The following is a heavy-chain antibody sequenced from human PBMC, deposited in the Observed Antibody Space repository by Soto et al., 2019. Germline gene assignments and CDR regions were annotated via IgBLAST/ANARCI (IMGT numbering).Heavy chain of an antibody. D-gene: IGHD6-19*01. V-gene: IGHV3-30-3*01. CDR1: GFTFSSYA. J-gene: IGHJ4*02. CDR2: ISYDGSNK. Sequence: QVQLVESGGGVVQPGRSLRLSCAASGFTFSSYAMHWVRQAPGKGLEWVAVISYDGSNKYYADSVKGRFTISRDNSKNTLYLQMNSLRAEESAVYYCARETYSGGWTPTFDYWGQGTLVTVSS. CDR3: ARETYSGGWTPTFDY.